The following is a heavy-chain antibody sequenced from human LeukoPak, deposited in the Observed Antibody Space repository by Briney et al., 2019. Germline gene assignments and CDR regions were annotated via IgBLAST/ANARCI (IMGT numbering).Heavy chain of an antibody. CDR2: IYYSGST. V-gene: IGHV4-30-4*08. D-gene: IGHD2-2*01. CDR3: ARFSRTNRSSTSCRLRTKKFDY. Sequence: SETLSLTCTVSGGSINSGDYYWSWIRQPPGKGLEWIGYIYYSGSTYYNPSLKSRVTISVDTSKNQFSLKLSSVTAADTAVYYCARFSRTNRSSTSCRLRTKKFDYWGQGTLVTVSS. J-gene: IGHJ4*02. CDR1: GGSINSGDYY.